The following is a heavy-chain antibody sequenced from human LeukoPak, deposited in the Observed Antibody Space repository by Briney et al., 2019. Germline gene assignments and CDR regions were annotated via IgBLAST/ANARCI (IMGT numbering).Heavy chain of an antibody. D-gene: IGHD4-11*01. CDR2: IWNYGSNK. V-gene: IGHV3-30*02. J-gene: IGHJ4*02. CDR1: ELSFISYG. Sequence: GGSRRLSCAGSELSFISYGMHWVRQAPAKGLEGVAVIWNYGSNKYYADSVKGRFTISRDNSKNTLYLQMNSLRTEDTAVYYCAKDPFDYSNYPHTAGFDYWGQGTLVTVSS. CDR3: AKDPFDYSNYPHTAGFDY.